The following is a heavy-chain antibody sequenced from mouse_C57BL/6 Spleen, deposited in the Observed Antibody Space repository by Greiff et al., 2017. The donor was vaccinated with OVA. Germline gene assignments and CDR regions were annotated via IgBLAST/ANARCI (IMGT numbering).Heavy chain of an antibody. CDR1: GYSFTDYP. V-gene: IGHV1-39*01. Sequence: EVQLQQSGPELVKPGASVQISCKASGYSFTDYPMNWVKQSNGKSLEWIGVIHPYYGTTSYHQTFKGKATLTVAQSSSTAYIQLNRLTSEDDEDYDCARAPHTDYAMDYWGQGTSVTVSS. D-gene: IGHD1-1*01. J-gene: IGHJ4*01. CDR3: ARAPHTDYAMDY. CDR2: IHPYYGTT.